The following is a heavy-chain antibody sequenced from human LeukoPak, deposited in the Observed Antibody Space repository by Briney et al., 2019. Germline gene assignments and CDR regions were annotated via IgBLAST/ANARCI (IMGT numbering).Heavy chain of an antibody. CDR2: ISGSGSST. CDR3: ACYSSSSDYRSFVY. CDR1: GFTFTSYS. V-gene: IGHV3-23*01. D-gene: IGHD3-22*01. Sequence: GGSLRLSCAASGFTFTSYSMTWVRQAPGEGLEWVSTISGSGSSTYYADSVKGRFTISRDNSKNTLYLQMNSLRAEDTAVYYGACYSSSSDYRSFVYWGQGTLVTVSS. J-gene: IGHJ4*02.